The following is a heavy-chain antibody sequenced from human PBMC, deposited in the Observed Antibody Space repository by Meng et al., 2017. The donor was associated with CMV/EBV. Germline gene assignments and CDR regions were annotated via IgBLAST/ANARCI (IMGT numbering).Heavy chain of an antibody. CDR3: ASGGDITFGVVIMSHYYYYGMDV. CDR2: IIPILGIA. Sequence: SVKVSCKASGGTLSSYTISWVRQAPGQGLEWMGRIIPILGIANYAQKFQGRVTITADKSTSTAYMELSSLRSEDTAVYYCASGGDITFGVVIMSHYYYYGMDVWGQGTTVTVSS. J-gene: IGHJ6*02. V-gene: IGHV1-69*02. D-gene: IGHD3-3*01. CDR1: GGTLSSYT.